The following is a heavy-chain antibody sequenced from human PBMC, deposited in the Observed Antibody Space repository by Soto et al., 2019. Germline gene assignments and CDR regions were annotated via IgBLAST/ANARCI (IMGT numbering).Heavy chain of an antibody. D-gene: IGHD3-3*01. CDR3: ARVHSTVFFFFQAEDGIRDTVPVSAFLLNRSSDL. J-gene: IGHJ2*01. V-gene: IGHV3-11*01. Sequence: GKGLEWDSYISSSGSTINYADSVKGRFTISRDNAKNSLNLQRNSLRAEDTAVDYCARVHSTVFFFFQAEDGIRDTVPVSAFLLNRSSDL. CDR2: ISSSGSTI.